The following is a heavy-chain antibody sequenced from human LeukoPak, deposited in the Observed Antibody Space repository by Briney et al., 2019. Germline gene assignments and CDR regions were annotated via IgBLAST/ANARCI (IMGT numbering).Heavy chain of an antibody. D-gene: IGHD2-2*01. CDR3: AKMPSTEIYYYYYMDV. J-gene: IGHJ6*03. CDR1: GFTFSSYA. V-gene: IGHV3-23*01. CDR2: ISGSGGST. Sequence: GGSLRLSCAASGFTFSSYAMSWVRQAPGKGLEWVSGISGSGGSTYYADSVKGRFTTSRDNSKNTLYLQMNSLRAEDTAVYYCAKMPSTEIYYYYYMDVWSKGTTVTVSS.